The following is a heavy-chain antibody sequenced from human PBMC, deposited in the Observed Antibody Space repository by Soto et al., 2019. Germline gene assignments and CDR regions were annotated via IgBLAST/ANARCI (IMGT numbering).Heavy chain of an antibody. D-gene: IGHD6-13*01. Sequence: QVQLVQSGAEVKKPGSSVKVSGQAPGGAFSTYAITWVRQAPGQGLAWTGAIIPVFEPTSSARRFRGRLSITADAVTSTAYMDLSDMRSEDTAIDYCATAGFPGTSIQHFDHWGQGALVTVSP. CDR1: GGAFSTYA. J-gene: IGHJ4*02. CDR3: ATAGFPGTSIQHFDH. V-gene: IGHV1-69*01. CDR2: IIPVFEPT.